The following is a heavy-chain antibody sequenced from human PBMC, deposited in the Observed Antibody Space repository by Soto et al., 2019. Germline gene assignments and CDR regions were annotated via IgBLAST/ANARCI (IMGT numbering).Heavy chain of an antibody. D-gene: IGHD2-15*01. V-gene: IGHV1-69*12. J-gene: IGHJ6*02. CDR1: GGTFSSYA. Sequence: QVQLVQSGAEVKKPGSSVKVSCKASGGTFSSYAISWVRQAPGQGLEWMGGIIPSFGTANYAQKFQGRVSNTADESTSTDYMEVRSLRCEETAVDYCARHPGGRGYYYGMDVWGQGTTVTVCS. CDR3: ARHPGGRGYYYGMDV. CDR2: IIPSFGTA.